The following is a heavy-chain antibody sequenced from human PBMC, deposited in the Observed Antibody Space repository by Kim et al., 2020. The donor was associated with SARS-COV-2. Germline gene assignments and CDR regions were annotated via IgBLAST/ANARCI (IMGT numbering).Heavy chain of an antibody. J-gene: IGHJ4*02. Sequence: TKYSKKFHGRVTITRDTSASTAYMELSSLRSEDTAVYYCARDWADYNFDYWGQGTLVTVSS. D-gene: IGHD4-4*01. CDR2: T. V-gene: IGHV1-3*01. CDR3: ARDWADYNFDY.